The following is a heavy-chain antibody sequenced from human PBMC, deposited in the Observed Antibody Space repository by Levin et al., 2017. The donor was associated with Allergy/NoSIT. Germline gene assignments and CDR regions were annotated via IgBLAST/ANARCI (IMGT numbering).Heavy chain of an antibody. CDR2: IYYSGST. J-gene: IGHJ5*02. CDR1: GGSISSYY. V-gene: IGHV4-59*08. Sequence: SETLSLTCTVSGGSISSYYWSWIRQPPGKGLEWIGYIYYSGSTNYNPSLKSRVTISVDTSKNQFSLKLSSVTAADTAVYYCARQEWLGVPGVGINWFDPWGQGTLVTVSS. D-gene: IGHD6-19*01. CDR3: ARQEWLGVPGVGINWFDP.